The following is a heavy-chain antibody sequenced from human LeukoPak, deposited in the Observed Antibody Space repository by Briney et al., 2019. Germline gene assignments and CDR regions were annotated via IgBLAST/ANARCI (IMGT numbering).Heavy chain of an antibody. CDR2: INPNSGGT. CDR1: GYTFTGYY. V-gene: IGHV1-2*02. D-gene: IGHD3-22*01. Sequence: ASVKVSCKASGYTFTGYYMHWVRQAPGQGLEWMGWINPNSGGTNYAQKFQGRVTMTRDTSISTAYMELSRLRSDDTAVYYCARDGQYYDSSGYYKIFDYWGQGSLVTVSS. J-gene: IGHJ4*02. CDR3: ARDGQYYDSSGYYKIFDY.